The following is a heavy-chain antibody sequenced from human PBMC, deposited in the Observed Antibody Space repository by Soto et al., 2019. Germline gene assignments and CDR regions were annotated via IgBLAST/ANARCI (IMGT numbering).Heavy chain of an antibody. D-gene: IGHD1-1*01. Sequence: QITLRESGPALVKPTQTLTLTCTFSGFSLTTSGEGVGWIRQPPGKAPEWLALIYWDDDKRYSPSLKIRLTISGDTSRSQVVLTMTNMDPVDTATYYCAHRKKTVIVATYFDYWGQGTLVTVSS. J-gene: IGHJ4*02. V-gene: IGHV2-5*02. CDR3: AHRKKTVIVATYFDY. CDR2: IYWDDDK. CDR1: GFSLTTSGEG.